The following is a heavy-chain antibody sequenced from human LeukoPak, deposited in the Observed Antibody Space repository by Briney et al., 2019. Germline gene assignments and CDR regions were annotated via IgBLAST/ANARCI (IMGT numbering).Heavy chain of an antibody. D-gene: IGHD3-16*02. CDR2: ISSSSSYI. Sequence: GGSLRLSCAASGFTFSSYSMNWVRQAPGKGLEWVSSISSSSSYIYYADSVKGRFTISRDNAQNSLYLQMNSLRAEDTAVYYCAREELSDGSSAEGYYYYMDVWGKGTTVTVSS. CDR3: AREELSDGSSAEGYYYYMDV. J-gene: IGHJ6*03. CDR1: GFTFSSYS. V-gene: IGHV3-21*01.